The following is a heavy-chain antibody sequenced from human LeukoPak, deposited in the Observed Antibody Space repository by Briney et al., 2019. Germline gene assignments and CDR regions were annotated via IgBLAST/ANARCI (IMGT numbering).Heavy chain of an antibody. D-gene: IGHD3-10*01. CDR1: GGSISSYY. CDR2: IYYSGST. CDR3: ARGGTWFGEFHS. J-gene: IGHJ5*01. Sequence: SETLSLTCTVSGGSISSYYWSWIRQPPGKGLEWIGSIYYSGSTYYNPSLKSRVTISVDTSKNQFSLKLSSVTAADTAVYYCARGGTWFGEFHSWGQGTLVTVSS. V-gene: IGHV4-39*07.